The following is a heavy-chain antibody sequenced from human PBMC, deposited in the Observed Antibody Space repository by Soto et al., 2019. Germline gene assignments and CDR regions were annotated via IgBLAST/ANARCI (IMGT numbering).Heavy chain of an antibody. Sequence: SVKVSCKASGGTFSSYAISWVRQAPGQGLEWMGGIIPIFGTANYAQKFQGRVTITADESTSTAYMELSSLRSEDTAVYYCARDPDNRENWFDPWGQGTLVTVSS. J-gene: IGHJ5*02. CDR3: ARDPDNRENWFDP. CDR2: IIPIFGTA. D-gene: IGHD1-20*01. CDR1: GGTFSSYA. V-gene: IGHV1-69*13.